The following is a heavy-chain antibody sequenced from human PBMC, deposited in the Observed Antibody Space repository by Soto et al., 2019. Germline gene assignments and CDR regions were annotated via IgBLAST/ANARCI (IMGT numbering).Heavy chain of an antibody. J-gene: IGHJ4*02. CDR2: IYYSGST. Sequence: PSETLSLTCTVSGGSISSSSYYWGWIRQPPGKGLEWIGRIYYSGSTYYNTSLKSRVTISVDTSKNQFSLKLRSVTTADTAVYYCARHTPAISISDHWCQGTPVTVSS. V-gene: IGHV4-39*01. CDR3: ARHTPAISISDH. CDR1: GGSISSSSYY. D-gene: IGHD2-15*01.